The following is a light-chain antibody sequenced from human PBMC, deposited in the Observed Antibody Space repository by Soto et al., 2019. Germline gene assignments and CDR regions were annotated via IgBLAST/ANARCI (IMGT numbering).Light chain of an antibody. CDR1: QGISSN. CDR3: QQVNGYPHT. V-gene: IGKV1-9*01. J-gene: IGKJ2*01. CDR2: AAS. Sequence: DIQLTQSPSFLSASVGDRVTITCRASQGISSNLAWYQQKPGKAPKLLIYAASTLQSGVPSRFSGSGFGTEFTLTISSLQPEDFATSGCQQVNGYPHTFGQGTKLEIK.